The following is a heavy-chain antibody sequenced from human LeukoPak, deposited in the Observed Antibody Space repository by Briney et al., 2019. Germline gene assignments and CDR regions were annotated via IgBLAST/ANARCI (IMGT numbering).Heavy chain of an antibody. V-gene: IGHV3-23*01. Sequence: GGSLRLSCAASGFTYSSYAMTWVRQAPGKGLEWVSDISASGSSTYYADSVKGRFTISRDNSKNTLYLQMNSLKAEDTAVYYCAKDHLPTAIRTGIDYWGQGTLVTVSS. J-gene: IGHJ4*02. D-gene: IGHD2-2*01. CDR3: AKDHLPTAIRTGIDY. CDR1: GFTYSSYA. CDR2: ISASGSST.